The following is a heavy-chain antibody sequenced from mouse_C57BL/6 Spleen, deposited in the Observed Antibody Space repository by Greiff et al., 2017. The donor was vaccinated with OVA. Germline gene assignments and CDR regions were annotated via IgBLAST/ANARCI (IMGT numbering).Heavy chain of an antibody. CDR2: IYPGDGDT. Sequence: QVQLQQSGPELVKPGASVQISCQASGYAFSSSWMNWVKQRPGKGLEWIGRIYPGDGDTNYNGKFKGKATLTADKSSSTAYLQRSSLTSEDSAVYFCARSGSSPYYAMDYWGQGTSVTVSS. D-gene: IGHD1-1*01. CDR3: ARSGSSPYYAMDY. V-gene: IGHV1-82*01. J-gene: IGHJ4*01. CDR1: GYAFSSSW.